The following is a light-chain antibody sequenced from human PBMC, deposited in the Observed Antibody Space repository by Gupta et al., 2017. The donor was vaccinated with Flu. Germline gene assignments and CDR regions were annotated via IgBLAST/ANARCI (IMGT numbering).Light chain of an antibody. V-gene: IGLV2-14*01. CDR2: EVI. CDR1: SSDVGDYNR. J-gene: IGLJ3*02. CDR3: TSYTRSTASIIAWV. Sequence: QSALTQPALVSGSPGQSITISCTWTSSDVGDYNRVEWYQQHPGKAPKVIIYEVINRPSGVSNRFSGSKSGNTASLTISGLQADDEADYYCTSYTRSTASIIAWVFGGGIKVTVL.